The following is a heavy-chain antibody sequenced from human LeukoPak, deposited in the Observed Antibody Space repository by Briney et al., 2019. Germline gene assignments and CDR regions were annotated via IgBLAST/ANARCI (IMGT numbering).Heavy chain of an antibody. V-gene: IGHV4-59*01. CDR1: GGSISSYY. J-gene: IGHJ4*02. Sequence: SETLSLTCTVSGGSISSYYWSWIRQPPGKGLEWIGYIYYSGSTNYNPSPKSRVTISVDTSKNQFSLKLSSVTAADTAVYYCARDGSYGGYYFDYWGQGTLVTVSS. D-gene: IGHD4-23*01. CDR3: ARDGSYGGYYFDY. CDR2: IYYSGST.